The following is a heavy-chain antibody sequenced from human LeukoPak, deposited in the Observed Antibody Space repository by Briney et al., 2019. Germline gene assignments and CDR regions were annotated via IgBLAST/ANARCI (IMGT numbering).Heavy chain of an antibody. V-gene: IGHV3-23*01. CDR1: GITLSNYG. D-gene: IGHD4-17*01. J-gene: IGHJ4*02. CDR3: AKDATTVITSDFDY. Sequence: TGGSLRLSCAVSGITLSNYGMTWVRQAPGKGLEWVSAISGRGGDSTYYADSVKGRFTISRDNSKNTLYLQMNSLRAEDAAVYYCAKDATTVITSDFDYWGQGTLVTVSS. CDR2: ISGRGGDST.